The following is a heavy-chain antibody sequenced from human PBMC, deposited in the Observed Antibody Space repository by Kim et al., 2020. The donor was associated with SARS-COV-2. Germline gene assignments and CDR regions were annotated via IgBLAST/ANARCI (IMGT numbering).Heavy chain of an antibody. Sequence: SETLSLTYTVSGGSISSGSYYWSWIRQPAGKGLEWIGRIYTSGSTNYNPSLKSRVTISVDTSKNQFSLKLSSVTAADTAVYYCARGRESGAGNEYWGQGTLVTVSS. D-gene: IGHD3-10*01. J-gene: IGHJ4*02. CDR3: ARGRESGAGNEY. CDR2: IYTSGST. CDR1: GGSISSGSYY. V-gene: IGHV4-61*02.